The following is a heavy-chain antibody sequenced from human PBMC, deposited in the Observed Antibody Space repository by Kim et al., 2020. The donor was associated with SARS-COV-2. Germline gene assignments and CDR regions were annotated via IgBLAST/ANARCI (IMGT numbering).Heavy chain of an antibody. V-gene: IGHV3-30*04. CDR3: ARAPPRGYGGYYFDY. D-gene: IGHD3-16*01. CDR2: ISYDGSNK. Sequence: GGSLRLSCAASGFTFSSYAMHWVRQAPGKGLEWVAVISYDGSNKYYADSVKGRFTISRDNSKNTLYLQMNSLRAEDTAVYYCARAPPRGYGGYYFDYWGQGTLVTVSS. CDR1: GFTFSSYA. J-gene: IGHJ4*02.